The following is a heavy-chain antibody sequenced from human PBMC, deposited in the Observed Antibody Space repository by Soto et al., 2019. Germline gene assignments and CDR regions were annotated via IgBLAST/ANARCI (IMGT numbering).Heavy chain of an antibody. J-gene: IGHJ6*03. Sequence: SETLSLTCTVSGGSISSGDYYWSWVRQPPGKGLEWIGYIYHSGSTNYNPSLKSRVTISVDTSKNQFSLKLSSVTAADTAVYYCARAPSKTPGFWSGYYPYYYYYYMDVWGKGTTVTVSS. CDR1: GGSISSGDYY. CDR3: ARAPSKTPGFWSGYYPYYYYYYMDV. V-gene: IGHV4-30-4*01. CDR2: IYHSGST. D-gene: IGHD3-3*01.